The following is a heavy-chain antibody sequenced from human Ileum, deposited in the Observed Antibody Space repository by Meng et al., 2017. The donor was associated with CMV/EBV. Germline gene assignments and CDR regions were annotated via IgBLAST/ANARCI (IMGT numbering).Heavy chain of an antibody. CDR3: AKDGWYNNSPYYFDY. J-gene: IGHJ4*02. D-gene: IGHD1-14*01. V-gene: IGHV3-23*01. CDR2: ISGSGGST. Sequence: GESLKISCAASGFIFSSYAISWVRQAPGKGLEWVSGISGSGGSTYYVDAVKGRFTVSRDNSKKTLHLQKNSLRAEDTAIYYCAKDGWYNNSPYYFDYWGQGTLVTVSS. CDR1: GFIFSSYA.